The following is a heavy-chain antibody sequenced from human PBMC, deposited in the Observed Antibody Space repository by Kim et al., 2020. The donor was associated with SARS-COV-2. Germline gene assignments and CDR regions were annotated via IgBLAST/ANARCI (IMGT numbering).Heavy chain of an antibody. J-gene: IGHJ4*02. CDR2: IYSGGST. V-gene: IGHV3-53*01. CDR3: ASDSSGYYSFDY. Sequence: GGSLRLSCAASGFTVSSNYMSWVRQAPGKGLEWVSVIYSGGSTYYADSVKGRFTISRDNSKNTLYLQMNSLRAEDTAVYYCASDSSGYYSFDYWGQGTLVTVSS. CDR1: GFTVSSNY. D-gene: IGHD3-22*01.